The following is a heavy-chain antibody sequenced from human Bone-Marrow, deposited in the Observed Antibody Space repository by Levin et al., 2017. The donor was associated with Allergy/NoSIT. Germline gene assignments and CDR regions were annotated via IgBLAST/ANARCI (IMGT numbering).Heavy chain of an antibody. J-gene: IGHJ4*02. D-gene: IGHD3-3*01. CDR2: IYPGDSET. V-gene: IGHV5-51*01. Sequence: NSGGSLRLSCKAFGYTFTSHWIGWVRQMPGKGLEWMGIIYPGDSETRNSPSFQGQVTISADKSITTAYLQWSSLKASDTAMYYCVRQRTRLPLLEWKGDPIDIDWWGQGTLVTVSS. CDR3: VRQRTRLPLLEWKGDPIDIDW. CDR1: GYTFTSHW.